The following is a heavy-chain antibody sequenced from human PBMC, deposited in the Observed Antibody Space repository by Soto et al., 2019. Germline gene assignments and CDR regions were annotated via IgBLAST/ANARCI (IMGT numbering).Heavy chain of an antibody. Sequence: QVQLQESGPGLVKPSETLSLTCTVSGGSISSYYWSWIRQPPGKGLEWIGYIYYSGSTNYNPSLKSRVTISVDTSKNQFSLKLSSVTAADTAVYYCARGWDFPDYYYYYYMDVWGKGTTVTVSS. D-gene: IGHD1-26*01. CDR2: IYYSGST. CDR1: GGSISSYY. CDR3: ARGWDFPDYYYYYYMDV. J-gene: IGHJ6*03. V-gene: IGHV4-59*01.